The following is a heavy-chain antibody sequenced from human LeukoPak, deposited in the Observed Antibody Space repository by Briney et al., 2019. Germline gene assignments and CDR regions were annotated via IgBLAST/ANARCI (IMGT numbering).Heavy chain of an antibody. D-gene: IGHD3-3*01. Sequence: GASVKVSCKASGYTFTSYGISWVRQAPGQGLEWMGWISAYNGNTNYAQKLQGRVTMTTDTSTSTAYMELRSLRSDDTAVYYCARTLERITIFGVVIIFDYWGQGTLVTVSS. CDR2: ISAYNGNT. CDR3: ARTLERITIFGVVIIFDY. CDR1: GYTFTSYG. J-gene: IGHJ4*02. V-gene: IGHV1-18*01.